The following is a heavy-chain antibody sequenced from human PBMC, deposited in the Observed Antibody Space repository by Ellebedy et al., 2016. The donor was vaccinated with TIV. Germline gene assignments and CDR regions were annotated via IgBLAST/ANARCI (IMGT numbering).Heavy chain of an antibody. Sequence: KVSXXGSGYSFTSYWIGWVRQMPGKGLEWMGIIYPGDSDTRYSPSFQGQVTISADKSISTAYLQWSSLKASDTAMYYCARGYDFWSGSSYYMDVWGKGTTVTVSS. V-gene: IGHV5-51*01. D-gene: IGHD3-3*01. CDR2: IYPGDSDT. CDR3: ARGYDFWSGSSYYMDV. J-gene: IGHJ6*03. CDR1: GYSFTSYW.